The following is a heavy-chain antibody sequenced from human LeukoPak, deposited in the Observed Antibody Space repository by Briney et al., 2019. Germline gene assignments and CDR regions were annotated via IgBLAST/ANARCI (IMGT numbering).Heavy chain of an antibody. CDR3: ARAYHDSLDY. Sequence: TGGSLRLSCAASGFTFSSYAMSWVRQAPGKGLEWVSYITSGGSNTYYADSMKGRFTISRDNAKNSLYLQVNSLRAEDTAVYYCARAYHDSLDYWGQGTLVTVSS. J-gene: IGHJ4*02. CDR2: ITSGGSNT. D-gene: IGHD2-2*01. CDR1: GFTFSSYA. V-gene: IGHV3-48*04.